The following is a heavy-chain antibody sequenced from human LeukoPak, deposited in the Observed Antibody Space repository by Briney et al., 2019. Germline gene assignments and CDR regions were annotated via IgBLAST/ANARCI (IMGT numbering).Heavy chain of an antibody. D-gene: IGHD6-13*01. CDR2: INPNSGGT. V-gene: IGHV1-2*02. CDR3: ASSYPLRYGSSWSFDY. CDR1: GYTFTGHY. J-gene: IGHJ4*02. Sequence: ASVKVSCKASGYTFTGHYMHWVRQAPGQGLEWMGWINPNSGGTNYAQKFQGRVTMTRDTSISTAYMELSRLRSDDTAVYYCASSYPLRYGSSWSFDYWGQGTLVTVSS.